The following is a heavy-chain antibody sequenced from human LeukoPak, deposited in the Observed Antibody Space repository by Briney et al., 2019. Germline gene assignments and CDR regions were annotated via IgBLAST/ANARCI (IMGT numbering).Heavy chain of an antibody. CDR1: GVTISGYY. V-gene: IGHV4-4*07. Sequence: SETLCLTCTASGVTISGYYWNWIRQSAGKGLEWIGRIYANGGTNYNPSLRSRVSMSVDTSKNQFSLKLTSVTAADTAIYYCPRGFTRNRYAVAEFPHPWGRGTLVSVSS. CDR2: IYANGGT. D-gene: IGHD2-8*01. CDR3: PRGFTRNRYAVAEFPHP. J-gene: IGHJ5*02.